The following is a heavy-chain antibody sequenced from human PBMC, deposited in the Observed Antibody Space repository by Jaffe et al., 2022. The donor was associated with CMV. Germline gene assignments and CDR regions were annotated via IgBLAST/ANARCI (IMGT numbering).Heavy chain of an antibody. V-gene: IGHV3-23*04. D-gene: IGHD1-7*01. J-gene: IGHJ6*03. Sequence: EVQLVESGGGLVQPGGSLRLSCAASAFTFTTYAMSWVRQAPGKGLEWVSDITGSGGATYYADSVKGRFTVSRDNSKNTLYLQMNSLRAEDTAVYYCAKAMGTTGPYYIDVWGKGTTVTVSS. CDR3: AKAMGTTGPYYIDV. CDR1: AFTFTTYA. CDR2: ITGSGGAT.